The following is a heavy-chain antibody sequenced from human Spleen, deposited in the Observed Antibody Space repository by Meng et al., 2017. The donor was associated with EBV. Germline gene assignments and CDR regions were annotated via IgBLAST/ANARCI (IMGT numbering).Heavy chain of an antibody. CDR3: ARSIFSNDFFN. CDR2: INPSSGGT. CDR1: GYMFTDYY. D-gene: IGHD2-21*02. V-gene: IGHV1-2*06. J-gene: IGHJ4*02. Sequence: QVQRGQSGAEVKKPGASVKVSCKASGYMFTDYYMHWVRQAPGQGLAWMGRINPSSGGTDSAQKFQGRVTMTRDTSISTAYMELTSLRSDDTAIYYCARSIFSNDFFNWGQGTLVTVSS.